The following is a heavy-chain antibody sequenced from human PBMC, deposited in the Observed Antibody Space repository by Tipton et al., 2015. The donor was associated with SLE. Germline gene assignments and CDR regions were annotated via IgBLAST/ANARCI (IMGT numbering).Heavy chain of an antibody. CDR2: ISGSGGST. D-gene: IGHD7-27*01. V-gene: IGHV3-23*01. J-gene: IGHJ4*02. CDR3: AKGANWGSKYASDYFDY. Sequence: SLRLSCAASGFTFSSYAMSWVRQAPGKGLEWVSDISGSGGSTYYADSVKGRFTISRDNSKNTLYMQMNSLRAEDTAVYYCAKGANWGSKYASDYFDYWGQGTLVTVSS. CDR1: GFTFSSYA.